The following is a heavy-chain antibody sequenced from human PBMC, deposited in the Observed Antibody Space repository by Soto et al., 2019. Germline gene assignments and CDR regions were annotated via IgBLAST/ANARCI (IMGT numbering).Heavy chain of an antibody. CDR2: ISYDGSNK. CDR3: ARNLPLIVVVPGFDY. J-gene: IGHJ4*02. D-gene: IGHD3-22*01. V-gene: IGHV3-30-3*01. CDR1: GFAFSSYA. Sequence: GGSLRLSCAASGFAFSSYAMHWVRQAPGKGLEWVAVISYDGSNKYYADSVKGRFTISRDNSKNTLYLQMNSLRAEDTAVYYCARNLPLIVVVPGFDYWGQGTLVPVS.